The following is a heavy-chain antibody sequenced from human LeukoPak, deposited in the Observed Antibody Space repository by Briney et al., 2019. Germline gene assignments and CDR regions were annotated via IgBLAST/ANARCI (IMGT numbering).Heavy chain of an antibody. Sequence: GASVKVSCKASGYTFTGYYMHWVRQAPGQGLEWMGWIDPNSGGTNYAQKFQGRVTMTRDTSISTAYMVLNRLRSDDTAVYYCAREYYYGSGNYYHRIDYWGQGTLVTVSS. CDR3: AREYYYGSGNYYHRIDY. CDR2: IDPNSGGT. J-gene: IGHJ4*02. V-gene: IGHV1-2*02. D-gene: IGHD3-10*01. CDR1: GYTFTGYY.